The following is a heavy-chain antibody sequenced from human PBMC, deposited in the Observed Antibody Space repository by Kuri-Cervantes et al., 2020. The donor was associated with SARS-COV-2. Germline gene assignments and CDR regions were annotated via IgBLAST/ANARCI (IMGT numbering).Heavy chain of an antibody. D-gene: IGHD3-22*01. J-gene: IGHJ1*01. CDR3: ARGRYYDSSGFQH. Sequence: SETLSLTCTVSGGSISSYYWSWIRQPPGKGLEWIGEINHSGSTNYNPSLKSRVTISVDTSKNQFSLKLSSVTAADTAVYYCARGRYYDSSGFQHWGQGTLVTVSS. CDR1: GGSISSYY. V-gene: IGHV4-34*01. CDR2: INHSGST.